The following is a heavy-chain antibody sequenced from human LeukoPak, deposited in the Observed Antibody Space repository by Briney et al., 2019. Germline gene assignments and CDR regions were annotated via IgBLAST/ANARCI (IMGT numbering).Heavy chain of an antibody. CDR2: IYYSGST. J-gene: IGHJ5*02. V-gene: IGHV4-39*01. D-gene: IGHD3-10*01. CDR1: GGSISSYY. CDR3: ASTYYYGSGSYP. Sequence: SETLSLTCTVSGGSISSYYWGWIRQPPGKGLEWIGSIYYSGSTYYNPSLKSRVTISVDTSKNQFSLKLSSVTAADTAVYYCASTYYYGSGSYPWGQGTLVTVSS.